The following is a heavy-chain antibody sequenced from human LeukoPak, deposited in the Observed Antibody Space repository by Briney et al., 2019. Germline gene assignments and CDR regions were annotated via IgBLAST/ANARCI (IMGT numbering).Heavy chain of an antibody. CDR2: INHSGST. D-gene: IGHD2-2*02. CDR1: GGSFSGYY. Sequence: SETLSLTCAVYGGSFSGYYWSWLRQPPGKGLEWIGEINHSGSTNYNPSLKSRVTISVDTSKNQFPLKLSSVTAADTAVYYCARAARRRAILVVVPAAIGGNWFDPWGQGTLVTVSS. CDR3: ARAARRRAILVVVPAAIGGNWFDP. J-gene: IGHJ5*02. V-gene: IGHV4-34*01.